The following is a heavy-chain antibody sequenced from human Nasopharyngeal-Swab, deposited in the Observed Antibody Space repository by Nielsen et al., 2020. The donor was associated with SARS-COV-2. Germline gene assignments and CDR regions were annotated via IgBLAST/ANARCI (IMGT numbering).Heavy chain of an antibody. CDR3: ARDPTVTTDYYYYYYMDV. J-gene: IGHJ6*03. V-gene: IGHV1-3*01. Sequence: WVRQAPGQGLEGMGWINAGNGNTKYSQKFQGRVTITRDTSASTAYMELSSLRSEDTAVYYCARDPTVTTDYYYYYYMDVWGKGTTVTVSS. CDR2: INAGNGNT. D-gene: IGHD4-17*01.